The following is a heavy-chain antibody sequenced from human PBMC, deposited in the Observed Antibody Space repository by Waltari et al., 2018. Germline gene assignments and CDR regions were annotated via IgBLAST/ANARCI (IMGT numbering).Heavy chain of an antibody. CDR3: AREYYSSSTSYFDY. CDR1: GGSLSDYY. J-gene: IGHJ4*02. D-gene: IGHD6-6*01. Sequence: QVQLQQWGAGLLKPSETLSLPCGVYGGSLSDYYWTWIRQPPGKGLEWIGEINHTGGINYSPSLQSRVTISVDTSKNQFSLKLNSVTAADTAVYYCAREYYSSSTSYFDYWGQGTLVTVSS. CDR2: INHTGGI. V-gene: IGHV4-34*01.